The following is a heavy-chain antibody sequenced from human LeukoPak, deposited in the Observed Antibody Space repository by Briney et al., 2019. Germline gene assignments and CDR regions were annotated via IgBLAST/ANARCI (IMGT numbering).Heavy chain of an antibody. J-gene: IGHJ4*02. CDR1: GFTFSGLW. Sequence: GWSLTLSCAASGFTFSGLWMRWVRQTPGTGMEWVANIKQDGSEKYYVDSVKGRFTISRDNAKNSLSLQMNSLRVEDTAVYYCARAGSFWHYVYWGQGTLVTVSS. V-gene: IGHV3-7*01. D-gene: IGHD1-7*01. CDR3: ARAGSFWHYVY. CDR2: IKQDGSEK.